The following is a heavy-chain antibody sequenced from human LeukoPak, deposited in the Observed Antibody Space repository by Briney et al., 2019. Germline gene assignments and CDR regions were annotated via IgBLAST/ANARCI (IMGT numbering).Heavy chain of an antibody. CDR2: ISWNSGSI. Sequence: TGGSLRLSCAASGFTFDDYAMHWVRQAPGKGLEWVSGISWNSGSIGYADSVKGRFTISRDNAKNSLYLQMNSLRAEDTAVYYCARDNHYYDSSGCYYWGQGTLVTVCS. J-gene: IGHJ4*02. V-gene: IGHV3-9*01. CDR1: GFTFDDYA. CDR3: ARDNHYYDSSGCYY. D-gene: IGHD3-22*01.